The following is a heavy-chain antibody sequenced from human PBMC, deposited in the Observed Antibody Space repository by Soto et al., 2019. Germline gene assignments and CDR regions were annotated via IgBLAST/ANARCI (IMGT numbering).Heavy chain of an antibody. CDR2: IYYSGGT. CDR3: ARVNDYGDYGAFDI. J-gene: IGHJ3*02. D-gene: IGHD4-17*01. CDR1: GGSFSTRGYY. Sequence: SETLSLTCSVSGGSFSTRGYYWAWIRQPPGKGLEWIGNIYYSGGTYYNPSLKSRLTISVDTSKNQFSLKLSSVTAADTAVYYCARVNDYGDYGAFDIWGQGTMVTVSS. V-gene: IGHV4-39*07.